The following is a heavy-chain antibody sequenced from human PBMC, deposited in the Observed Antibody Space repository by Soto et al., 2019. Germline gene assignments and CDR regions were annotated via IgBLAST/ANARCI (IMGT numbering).Heavy chain of an antibody. J-gene: IGHJ4*02. CDR2: ISDDGDST. V-gene: IGHV3-23*01. CDR1: RFTFSIYG. CDR3: AKRSGYQEAAYLDY. D-gene: IGHD5-12*01. Sequence: PGGSLRLSCPNSRFTFSIYGLNWVRQAPGKGLEWVSSISDDGDSTYYADSVKGRFTISRDNSKNTLYLQMNSLRAEDTAVYYCAKRSGYQEAAYLDYWGQGT.